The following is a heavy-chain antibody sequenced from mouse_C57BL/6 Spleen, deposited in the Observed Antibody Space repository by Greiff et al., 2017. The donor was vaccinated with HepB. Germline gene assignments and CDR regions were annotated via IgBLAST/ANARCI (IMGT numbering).Heavy chain of an antibody. CDR3: ARNLGLYYGYDEGYYYAMDY. J-gene: IGHJ4*01. Sequence: QVQLKESGPGLVAPSQRLSITCTVSGFSLTSYAISWVRQPPGKGLEWLGVIWTGGGTNYNSALKSRLSISKDNSKSQVFLKMNSLQTDDTARYYCARNLGLYYGYDEGYYYAMDYWGQGTSVTVSS. CDR1: GFSLTSYA. V-gene: IGHV2-9-1*01. CDR2: IWTGGGT. D-gene: IGHD2-2*01.